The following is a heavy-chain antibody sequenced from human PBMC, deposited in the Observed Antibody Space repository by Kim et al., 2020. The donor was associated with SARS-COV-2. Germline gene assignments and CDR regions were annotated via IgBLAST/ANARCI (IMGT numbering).Heavy chain of an antibody. V-gene: IGHV3-30*18. Sequence: GGSLRLSCEASGFSFTSYAMHWVRQAPGKGLEWVALLSYAGTHQFYADSVKGRFTISRDTSKKTLYLQMNTLRPEDTAVYYCAKGAISNWVDGFDYWGLGTLVPVSS. CDR3: AKGAISNWVDGFDY. J-gene: IGHJ4*02. CDR1: GFSFTSYA. D-gene: IGHD6-13*01. CDR2: LSYAGTHQ.